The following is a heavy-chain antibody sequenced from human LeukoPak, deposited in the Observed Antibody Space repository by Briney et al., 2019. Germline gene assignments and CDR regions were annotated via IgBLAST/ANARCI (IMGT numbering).Heavy chain of an antibody. V-gene: IGHV3-23*01. J-gene: IGHJ4*02. Sequence: GGSLRLSCAASGFTFGSYAMSWVRQAPGKGLEWVSAISASGGSTYYADSVKGRFTISRDNSKNTLYLQMNSLRAEDTAVYYCAKTPNKIAVVPAAMDYWGQGNLVTVSS. CDR2: ISASGGST. D-gene: IGHD2-2*01. CDR3: AKTPNKIAVVPAAMDY. CDR1: GFTFGSYA.